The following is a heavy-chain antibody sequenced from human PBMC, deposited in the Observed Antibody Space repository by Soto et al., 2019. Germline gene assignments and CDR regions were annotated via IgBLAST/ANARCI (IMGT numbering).Heavy chain of an antibody. J-gene: IGHJ5*01. CDR2: IFRSATT. Sequence: SETLSLTCSVSGDSISSADYFWTWIRQSPGKGLEWMGYIFRSATTYYNPSFESRVAISVDTSKSQFSLNVTSVTAADTAVYFCARGRYCLTGRCFPNWFDSWGQGALVTVSS. V-gene: IGHV4-30-4*01. CDR1: GDSISSADYF. CDR3: ARGRYCLTGRCFPNWFDS. D-gene: IGHD7-27*01.